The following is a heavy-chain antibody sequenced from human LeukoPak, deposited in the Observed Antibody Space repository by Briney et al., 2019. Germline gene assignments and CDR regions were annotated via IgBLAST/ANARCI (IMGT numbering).Heavy chain of an antibody. V-gene: IGHV1-69*05. CDR3: ATTKPAAIMGWFDP. J-gene: IGHJ5*02. CDR1: GGTFSSYA. CDR2: IIPIFGTA. Sequence: SVKVSCKASGGTFSSYAISWVRQAPGQGLEWMGGIIPIFGTANYAQEFQGRVTITTDESTSTAYMELSSLRSEDTAVYYCATTKPAAIMGWFDPWGQGTLVTVSS. D-gene: IGHD2-2*02.